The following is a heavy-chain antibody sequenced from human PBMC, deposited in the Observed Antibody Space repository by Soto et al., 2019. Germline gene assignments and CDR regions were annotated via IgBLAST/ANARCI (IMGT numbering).Heavy chain of an antibody. CDR2: IYYSGST. Sequence: QLQLQESGPGLVKPSETLSLTCTVSGGSISSSSYYWGWIRQPPGKGLEWIGSIYYSGSTYYNPSLKSRVTISVDTSKNQFSLKLSSVTAADTAVYYCARHISTLYSSSWFRNWFDPWGQGTLVTVSS. J-gene: IGHJ5*02. CDR1: GGSISSSSYY. V-gene: IGHV4-39*01. CDR3: ARHISTLYSSSWFRNWFDP. D-gene: IGHD6-13*01.